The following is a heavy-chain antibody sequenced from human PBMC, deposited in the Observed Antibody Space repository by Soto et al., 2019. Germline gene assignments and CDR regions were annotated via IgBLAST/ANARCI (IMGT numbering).Heavy chain of an antibody. J-gene: IGHJ6*02. Sequence: GGSLRLSCAASGFTFSSYGMHWVRQAPGKGLEWVAVISYDGSNKYYAETVKGRFTISRDNSKNTLYLQMNSLRAEDTAVYYCAKTAAGQYYYYGMDVWGQGTTVTVSS. V-gene: IGHV3-30*18. CDR3: AKTAAGQYYYYGMDV. CDR2: ISYDGSNK. D-gene: IGHD6-13*01. CDR1: GFTFSSYG.